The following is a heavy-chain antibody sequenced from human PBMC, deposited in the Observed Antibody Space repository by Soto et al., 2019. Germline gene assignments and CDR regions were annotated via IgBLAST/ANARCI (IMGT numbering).Heavy chain of an antibody. J-gene: IGHJ3*02. D-gene: IGHD3-3*01. CDR1: GFTFSSYS. Sequence: EVQLVESGGGLVQPGGSLRLSCAASGFTFSSYSMNWVRQAPGKGLERVSYISSSSSTIYYADSVKGRFTISRDNAKNSLYPQMNSLRDEDTAVYYGARDQEDFGVVISRTLIADAFDIWGQGTMVTVSS. CDR2: ISSSSSTI. V-gene: IGHV3-48*02. CDR3: ARDQEDFGVVISRTLIADAFDI.